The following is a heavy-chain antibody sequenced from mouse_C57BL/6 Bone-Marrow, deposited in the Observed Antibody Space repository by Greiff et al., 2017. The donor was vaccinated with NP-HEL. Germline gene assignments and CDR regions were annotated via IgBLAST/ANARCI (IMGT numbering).Heavy chain of an antibody. J-gene: IGHJ3*01. D-gene: IGHD2-5*01. CDR1: GFTFSDYG. Sequence: EVQLVESGGGLVKPGGSLKLSCAASGFTFSDYGMHWVRQAPEKGLEWVAYISSGSSTIYYADTVKGRCTIFRDNAKNTLFLQMTSMRSEDTAMYYCARGYSNPFAYWGQGTLVTVSA. V-gene: IGHV5-17*01. CDR2: ISSGSSTI. CDR3: ARGYSNPFAY.